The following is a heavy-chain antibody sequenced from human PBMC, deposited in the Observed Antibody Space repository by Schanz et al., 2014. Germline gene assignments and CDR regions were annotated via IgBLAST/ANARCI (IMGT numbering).Heavy chain of an antibody. CDR2: IYSGDNT. D-gene: IGHD1-7*01. Sequence: EVQLVESGGVVAQPGGSLRLSCAASGFSFDDYTMHWVRQAPGKGLEWVSVIYSGDNTYYADSVKGRFTISRDNSKNTVYLQMNSLRAEDTAVYFCASLIGTTSAHFYGMDVWGQGTTVTVSS. CDR1: GFSFDDYT. CDR3: ASLIGTTSAHFYGMDV. J-gene: IGHJ6*02. V-gene: IGHV3-66*01.